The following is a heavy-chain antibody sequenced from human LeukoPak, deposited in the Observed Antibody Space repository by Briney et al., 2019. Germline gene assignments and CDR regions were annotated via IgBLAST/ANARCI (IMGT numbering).Heavy chain of an antibody. CDR2: IKQHGSER. J-gene: IGHJ4*02. V-gene: IGHV3-7*01. Sequence: PGGSLRLSCAASGFTFSDYWMSWVCQAPGKGLEWVANIKQHGSERYYADSVKGRFTISRDNAKSSLYLQMNSLRAEDTAVYYCTSALPADHFDFWGQGTLVTVSS. CDR1: GFTFSDYW. CDR3: TSALPADHFDF.